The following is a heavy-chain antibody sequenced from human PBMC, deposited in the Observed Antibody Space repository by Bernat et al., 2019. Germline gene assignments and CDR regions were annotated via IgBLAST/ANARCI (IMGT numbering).Heavy chain of an antibody. CDR3: AKAATGITFGSHD. V-gene: IGHV3-23*01. J-gene: IGHJ4*02. D-gene: IGHD1-7*01. CDR1: GFTFSNHA. CDR2: ISGNGIDT. Sequence: EVQLMESGGGLVQPGGSLRLSCAASGFTFSNHAMNWVRQAPGKGLEWVSGISGNGIDTYYEDSVKGRFTSSRDNSKNTMYLQLNSLRAEDTAVYYCAKAATGITFGSHDWGQGTLVTVSS.